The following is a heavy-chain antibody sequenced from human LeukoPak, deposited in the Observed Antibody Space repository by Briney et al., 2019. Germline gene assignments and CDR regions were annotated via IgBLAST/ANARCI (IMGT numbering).Heavy chain of an antibody. CDR3: AYGDYGHDAFDI. V-gene: IGHV5-51*01. J-gene: IGHJ3*02. CDR1: GYSFTSYW. CDR2: IYPGDSDT. D-gene: IGHD4-17*01. Sequence: RTGESLQISCKGSGYSFTSYWIGWVRRMPGKGLEWMGIIYPGDSDTRSSPSFQGQVTISADKSISTAYLQWSSLKASDTAMYYCAYGDYGHDAFDIWGQGTMVTVSS.